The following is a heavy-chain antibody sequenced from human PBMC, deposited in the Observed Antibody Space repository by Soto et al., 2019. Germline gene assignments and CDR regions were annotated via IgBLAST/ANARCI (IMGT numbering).Heavy chain of an antibody. Sequence: QVQLVQSGAEVKKPGASVKVSCKASGYTFSSYYIHWVRQAPGQGLEWIGIINPNGGSTNYAQNXKGRLTVTXXXSTXXXXXXXXXXXXXXXXMYYCARGLGLGDCWGQGTLVTVSS. D-gene: IGHD3-10*01. CDR1: GYTFSSYY. J-gene: IGHJ4*02. CDR2: INPNGGST. V-gene: IGHV1-46*01. CDR3: ARGLGLGDC.